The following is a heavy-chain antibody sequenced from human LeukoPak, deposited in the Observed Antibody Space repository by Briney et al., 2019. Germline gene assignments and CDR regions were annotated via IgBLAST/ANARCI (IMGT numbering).Heavy chain of an antibody. Sequence: ASVKVSCKASGGTFSSYAISWVRQAPGQGLEWMGWISATNGNTKYTQSLQGRVTMTTDTSTRTAYMGLRSLTSDDTAIYYCARDMSFAVSMVSPDYWGQGTLVTVSS. J-gene: IGHJ4*02. D-gene: IGHD2-8*01. V-gene: IGHV1-18*01. CDR3: ARDMSFAVSMVSPDY. CDR1: GGTFSSYA. CDR2: ISATNGNT.